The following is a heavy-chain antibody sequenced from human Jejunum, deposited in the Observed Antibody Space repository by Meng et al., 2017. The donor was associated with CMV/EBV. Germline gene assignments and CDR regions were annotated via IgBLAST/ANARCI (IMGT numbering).Heavy chain of an antibody. V-gene: IGHV3-30*02. D-gene: IGHD3-22*01. J-gene: IGHJ4*02. CDR3: ARGAGLYYYDGSGWLDS. CDR1: TFSNYG. Sequence: TFSNYGMHWVRRGPGKGLEWVAFLRFDGSNKGYTDSVKSRFIISRDNSQNTLFLQMNSLRVADTAVYYCARGAGLYYYDGSGWLDSWGQGTLVTVSS. CDR2: LRFDGSNK.